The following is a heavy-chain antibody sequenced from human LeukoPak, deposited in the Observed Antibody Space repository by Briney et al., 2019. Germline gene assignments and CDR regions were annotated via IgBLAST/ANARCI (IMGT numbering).Heavy chain of an antibody. Sequence: ASVKVSCKAPGYTFTGYYMHWVRQAPGQGLEWMGRINPNSGGTNYAQKFQGRVTMTRDTSIGTAYMELSRLRSDDTAVYYCARGGSYGDQARDNWFDPWGQGTLVTVSS. V-gene: IGHV1-2*06. CDR2: INPNSGGT. J-gene: IGHJ5*02. CDR3: ARGGSYGDQARDNWFDP. D-gene: IGHD4-17*01. CDR1: GYTFTGYY.